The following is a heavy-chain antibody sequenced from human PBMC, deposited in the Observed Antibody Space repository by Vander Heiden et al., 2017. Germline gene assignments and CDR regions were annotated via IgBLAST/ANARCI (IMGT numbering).Heavy chain of an antibody. Sequence: EVQLVESGGGLVKPGGSLRLSCAASGFTFSSYSMNWVRQAPGKGLEWVSSISSSSSYIYYEDSVKGRFTISRDNAKNSLYLQMNSLRAEDTAVYYCARDLRYYYGMDVWGQGTTVTVSS. CDR3: ARDLRYYYGMDV. CDR1: GFTFSSYS. CDR2: ISSSSSYI. J-gene: IGHJ6*02. V-gene: IGHV3-21*01.